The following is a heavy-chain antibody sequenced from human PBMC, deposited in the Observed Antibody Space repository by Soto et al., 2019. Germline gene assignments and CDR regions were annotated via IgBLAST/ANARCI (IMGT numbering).Heavy chain of an antibody. J-gene: IGHJ6*02. CDR3: ASIDWGWEAAMGG. CDR2: IYYSGST. D-gene: IGHD1-26*01. V-gene: IGHV4-59*01. CDR1: GGSISSYY. Sequence: SETLSLTCTVSGGSISSYYWSWIRQPPGKGLEWIGYIYYSGSTNYNPSLKSRVTISVDTSKNQFSLKLSSVTAADTAVYYCASIDWGWEAAMGGWGQGTKVPVSS.